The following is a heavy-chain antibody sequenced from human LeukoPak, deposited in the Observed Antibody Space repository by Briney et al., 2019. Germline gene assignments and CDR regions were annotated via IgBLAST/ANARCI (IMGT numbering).Heavy chain of an antibody. CDR1: GFTFSSYA. Sequence: PGGSLRLPCAASGFTFSSYAMSWVRQAPGKGLEWVSAISGSGGSTYYADSVKGRFTISRDNSKNTLYLQMNSLRAEDTAVYYCAKRVRDSSGYYQDYWGQGTLVTVSS. D-gene: IGHD3-22*01. V-gene: IGHV3-23*01. CDR3: AKRVRDSSGYYQDY. J-gene: IGHJ4*02. CDR2: ISGSGGST.